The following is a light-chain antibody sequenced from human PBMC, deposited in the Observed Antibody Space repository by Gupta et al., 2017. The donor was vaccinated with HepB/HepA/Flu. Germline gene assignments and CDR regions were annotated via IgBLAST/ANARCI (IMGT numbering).Light chain of an antibody. J-gene: IGLJ1*01. Sequence: QSALTQPRPVSGSPCQAVTISCTGTSSDVGSDNHVSWYHQHPGTAPKLMIFDVTKRPSGVPDRFSGSKSDNTASLTISGRQEEEEADYFCCAYAVTDVYVFGTGTKVTVL. CDR1: SSDVGSDNH. CDR3: CAYAVTDVYV. CDR2: DVT. V-gene: IGLV2-11*01.